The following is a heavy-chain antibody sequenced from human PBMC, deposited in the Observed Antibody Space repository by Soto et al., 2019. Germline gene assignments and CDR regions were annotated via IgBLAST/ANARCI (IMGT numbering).Heavy chain of an antibody. CDR1: GFNFNNAW. Sequence: GGSLRLSCVASGFNFNNAWMSWVRQAPGKGLEWAGRIKTKSAGGPTDYAAFVKGRFTISRDDSKNTVYLQMNSLKTEDTAVYYCTTVSLVHYFDHWGQGTLVTVSS. CDR2: IKTKSAGGPT. J-gene: IGHJ4*02. CDR3: TTVSLVHYFDH. V-gene: IGHV3-15*07.